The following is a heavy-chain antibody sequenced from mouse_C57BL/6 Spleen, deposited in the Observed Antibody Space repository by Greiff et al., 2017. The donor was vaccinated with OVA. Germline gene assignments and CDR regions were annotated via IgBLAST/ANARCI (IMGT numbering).Heavy chain of an antibody. V-gene: IGHV1-39*01. CDR2: INPNYGTT. Sequence: VQPQQSGPELVKPGASVKISCKASGYSFTDYNMNWVKQSNGKSLEWIGVINPNYGTTSYNQKFKGKATLTVDQSSSTAYMQLNSLTSEDSAVYYCASPIYYDYPAWFAYWGQGTLVTVSA. D-gene: IGHD2-4*01. J-gene: IGHJ3*01. CDR3: ASPIYYDYPAWFAY. CDR1: GYSFTDYN.